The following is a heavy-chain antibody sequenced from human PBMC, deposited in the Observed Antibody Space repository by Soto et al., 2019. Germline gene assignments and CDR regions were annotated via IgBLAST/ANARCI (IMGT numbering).Heavy chain of an antibody. CDR3: AHDGTVNWKDLDY. Sequence: LTFAVAGYSISRGYYWGWIRHPTEKARXWLALXXWXDXXXYXXXXESRLTIPKDTSKNQVVLTMTNMDPVHTATYYCAHDGTVNWKDLDYWGQGTLVTSP. CDR1: GYSISRGYY. J-gene: IGHJ4*02. CDR2: XXWXDXX. D-gene: IGHD1-1*01. V-gene: IGHV2-5*01.